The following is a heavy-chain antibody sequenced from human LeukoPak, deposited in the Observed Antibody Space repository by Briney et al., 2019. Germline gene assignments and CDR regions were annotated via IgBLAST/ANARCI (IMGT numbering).Heavy chain of an antibody. Sequence: PGRSLRLSCAASGFTFSSYGMHWVRQAPGKGLEWVATITNSGDKTFYADSVKGRFTISRDNSENTLYLQMNGLRAADTAVYYCAKSRVRYSLDYFDYWGQGTPVTVSS. CDR3: AKSRVRYSLDYFDY. CDR2: ITNSGDKT. CDR1: GFTFSSYG. D-gene: IGHD5-18*01. V-gene: IGHV3-23*01. J-gene: IGHJ4*02.